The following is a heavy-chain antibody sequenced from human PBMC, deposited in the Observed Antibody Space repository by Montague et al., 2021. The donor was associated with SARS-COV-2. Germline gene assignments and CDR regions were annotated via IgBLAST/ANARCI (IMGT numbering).Heavy chain of an antibody. Sequence: PALEPTQTLTLTCTFSGFSLSTSGVGVGWIRQPPGKALEWLALIXWDDDKRYSPSLKSRLTITKDTSKNQVVLTMTNMDPVDTATYYCAHRRPGSGSYYFDYWGQGTLVTVSS. CDR3: AHRRPGSGSYYFDY. CDR2: IXWDDDK. V-gene: IGHV2-5*02. D-gene: IGHD3-10*01. J-gene: IGHJ4*02. CDR1: GFSLSTSGVG.